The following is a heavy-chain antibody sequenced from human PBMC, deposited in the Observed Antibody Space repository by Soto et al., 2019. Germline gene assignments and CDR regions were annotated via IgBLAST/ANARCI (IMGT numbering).Heavy chain of an antibody. CDR3: ARGGGGSFRFDP. CDR2: IYYSATT. D-gene: IGHD2-15*01. CDR1: GGSISRGDYY. Sequence: PSETLSLTFTVSGGSISRGDYYGSWIPQPPGKGLQWIGVIYYSATTYYNPPLKSRLTISVDTSKDQFYLTLSSVTAADTAVYYCARGGGGSFRFDPWGQGTMVT. J-gene: IGHJ5*02. V-gene: IGHV4-30-4*01.